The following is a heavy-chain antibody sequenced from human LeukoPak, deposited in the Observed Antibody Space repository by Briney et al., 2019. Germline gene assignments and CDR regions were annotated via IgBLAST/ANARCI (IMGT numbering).Heavy chain of an antibody. V-gene: IGHV3-7*03. CDR3: AKERRYYFDY. CDR2: IKQDGSEK. Sequence: PGGSLRLSCATSGFTFSSYWMSWIRQAPGKGLEWVANIKQDGSEKYYVDSVKGRFTISRDNAKNSLYMQMNSLRAEDTAVYYCAKERRYYFDYWGQGTLVTVSS. J-gene: IGHJ4*02. CDR1: GFTFSSYW.